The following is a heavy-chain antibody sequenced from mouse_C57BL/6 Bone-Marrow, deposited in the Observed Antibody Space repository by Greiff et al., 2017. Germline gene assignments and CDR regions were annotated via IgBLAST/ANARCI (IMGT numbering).Heavy chain of an antibody. CDR2: ISSGGSYT. D-gene: IGHD1-1*01. Sequence: EVQVVESGGDLVKPGGSLKLSCAASGFTFSSYGMSWVRQTPDKRLEWVATISSGGSYTYYPDSVKGRFTISRDNAKNTLYLQMSSLKSEDTAMYYCARHGYGTWVAYWGQGTLVTVSA. CDR3: ARHGYGTWVAY. CDR1: GFTFSSYG. J-gene: IGHJ3*01. V-gene: IGHV5-6*01.